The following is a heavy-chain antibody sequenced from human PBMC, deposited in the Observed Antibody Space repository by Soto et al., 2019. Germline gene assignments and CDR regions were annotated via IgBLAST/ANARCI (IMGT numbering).Heavy chain of an antibody. Sequence: PVGSLRLSCAASGFTFSSYGMHWVRQAPGKGLEWVAVIWYDGSNKYYADSVKGRFTISRDNSKNTLYLQMNSLRAEDTAVYYCARDGDYDFWSGYYIAYAFDIWGQGTMVTVSS. J-gene: IGHJ3*02. CDR1: GFTFSSYG. V-gene: IGHV3-33*01. CDR3: ARDGDYDFWSGYYIAYAFDI. CDR2: IWYDGSNK. D-gene: IGHD3-3*01.